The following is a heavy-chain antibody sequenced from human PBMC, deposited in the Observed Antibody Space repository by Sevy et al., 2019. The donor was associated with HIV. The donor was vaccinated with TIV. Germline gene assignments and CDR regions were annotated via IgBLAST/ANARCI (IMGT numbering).Heavy chain of an antibody. J-gene: IGHJ3*02. Sequence: ASVKVSCKVSGYTLTELSMHWVRQAPGKGLEWMGGFDPEDGETIYAQKFQGRVTMTEETSTDTAYMELRSLRYEDTAVYYCATDLGETGTTGDDAFDIWGQGTMVTVSS. D-gene: IGHD1-7*01. CDR1: GYTLTELS. CDR3: ATDLGETGTTGDDAFDI. CDR2: FDPEDGET. V-gene: IGHV1-24*01.